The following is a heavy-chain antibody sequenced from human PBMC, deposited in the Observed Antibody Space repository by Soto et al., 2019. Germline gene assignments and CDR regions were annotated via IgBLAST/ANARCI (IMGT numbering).Heavy chain of an antibody. CDR1: GFTFSSYG. J-gene: IGHJ4*02. V-gene: IGHV3-30*03. CDR3: ARERSRFLESYYFDY. CDR2: ISYDGSNK. Sequence: GGSLRLSCAASGFTFSSYGMHWVRQAPGKGLEWVAVISYDGSNKYYADSVKGRFTISRDNSKNTLYLQMNSLRAEDTAVYYCARERSRFLESYYFDYWGQGTLVTAPQ. D-gene: IGHD3-3*01.